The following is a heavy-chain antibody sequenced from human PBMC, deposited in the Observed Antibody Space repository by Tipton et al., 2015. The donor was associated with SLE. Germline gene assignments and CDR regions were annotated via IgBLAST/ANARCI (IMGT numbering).Heavy chain of an antibody. V-gene: IGHV4-61*05. CDR3: ASRRDGRGTWFDP. J-gene: IGHJ5*02. D-gene: IGHD3-10*01. Sequence: LRLSCTVSGGSISSSSYYWGWIRQPPGKGLEWIGYIYYSGSTNYNPSLKSRVTISVDTSKNQFSLKLSSVTAADTAVYYCASRRDGRGTWFDPWGQGTLVTVSS. CDR1: GGSISSSSYY. CDR2: IYYSGST.